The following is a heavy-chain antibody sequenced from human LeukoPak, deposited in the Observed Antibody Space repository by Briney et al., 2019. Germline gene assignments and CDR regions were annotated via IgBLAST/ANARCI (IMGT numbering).Heavy chain of an antibody. Sequence: ASVKVSCKVSGYTLTELSMHWVRQAPGKGLEWMGGFDPEDGETIYVQKFQGRVTMTEDTSTDTAYMELSSLRSEDTAVYYCATVTDYYGSGSFDYWGQGTLVTVSS. CDR3: ATVTDYYGSGSFDY. V-gene: IGHV1-24*01. CDR1: GYTLTELS. CDR2: FDPEDGET. D-gene: IGHD3-10*01. J-gene: IGHJ4*02.